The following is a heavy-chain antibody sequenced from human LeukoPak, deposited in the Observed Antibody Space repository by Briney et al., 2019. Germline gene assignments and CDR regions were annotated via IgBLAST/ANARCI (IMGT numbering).Heavy chain of an antibody. Sequence: KPSETLSLTCAVYGGSFNGYYWSWIRQPPGKGLEGIGEINHSGSTNYNPSLKSRVTISVDTSKNQFSLKLSCVTAADTAVNYCARGRGRRLAMIVVMVDYWGQGTLVTVSS. CDR3: ARGRGRRLAMIVVMVDY. J-gene: IGHJ4*02. CDR2: INHSGST. V-gene: IGHV4-34*01. D-gene: IGHD3-22*01. CDR1: GGSFNGYY.